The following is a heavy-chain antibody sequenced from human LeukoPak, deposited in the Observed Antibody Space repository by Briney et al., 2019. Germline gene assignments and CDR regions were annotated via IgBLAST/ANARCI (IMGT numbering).Heavy chain of an antibody. D-gene: IGHD2-15*01. Sequence: GGSLRLSCAASGFTFSSYGMHWVRQAPGKGLEWVAVISYDGSNKYYADSVKGRFTISRDNSKNTLYLQMNSLRAEDTAVYYCAKDAAGTATPSLDIWGQGTMGTVSS. CDR3: AKDAAGTATPSLDI. CDR2: ISYDGSNK. CDR1: GFTFSSYG. V-gene: IGHV3-30*18. J-gene: IGHJ3*02.